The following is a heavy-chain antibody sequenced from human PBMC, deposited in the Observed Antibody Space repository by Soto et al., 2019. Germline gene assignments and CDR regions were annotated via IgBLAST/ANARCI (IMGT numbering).Heavy chain of an antibody. CDR1: CGSIGRGGYY. Sequence: PSEALSLTGAWFCGSIGRGGYYRRRIPQRPGKGLEWIGDINHNTTTPYNPSLKSRVTFSVDTSKNQFSLKLSSVTAADTAVYYCARAFFRYLDPPAVFDFSGQAILRTRSS. CDR2: INHNTTT. J-gene: IGHJ4*02. CDR3: ARAFFRYLDPPAVFDF. V-gene: IGHV4-34*01. D-gene: IGHD1-20*01.